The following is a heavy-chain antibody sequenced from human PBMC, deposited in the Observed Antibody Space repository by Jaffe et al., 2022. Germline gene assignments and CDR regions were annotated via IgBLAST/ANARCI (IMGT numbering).Heavy chain of an antibody. CDR3: TRDYQVGATGVDY. D-gene: IGHD1-26*01. CDR1: GFTFGDYA. J-gene: IGHJ4*02. CDR2: IRSKAYGGTT. V-gene: IGHV3-49*04. Sequence: EVQLVESGGGLVQPGRSLRLSCTASGFTFGDYAMSWVRQAPGKGLEWVGFIRSKAYGGTTEYAASVKGRFTISRDDSKSIAYLQMNSLKTEDTAVYYCTRDYQVGATGVDYWGQGTLVTVSS.